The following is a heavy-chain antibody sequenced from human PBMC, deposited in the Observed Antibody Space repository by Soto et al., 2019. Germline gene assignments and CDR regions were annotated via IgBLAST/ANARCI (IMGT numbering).Heavy chain of an antibody. CDR3: AKDGALGFYYYYGMDV. V-gene: IGHV3-23*01. J-gene: IGHJ6*02. Sequence: PGGSLRLSCAASGFTLSSYAMSWVRQAPGKGLEWVSAISGSGGSTYYADSVKGRFTISRDNSKNTLYLQMNSLRAEDTAVYYCAKDGALGFYYYYGMDVWGQGTTVTVSS. CDR2: ISGSGGST. D-gene: IGHD1-26*01. CDR1: GFTLSSYA.